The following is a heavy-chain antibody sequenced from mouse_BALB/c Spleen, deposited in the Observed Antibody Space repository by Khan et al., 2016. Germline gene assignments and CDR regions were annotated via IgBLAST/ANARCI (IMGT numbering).Heavy chain of an antibody. CDR3: ARGGVRRFYAMDD. CDR1: GFNIKDTY. J-gene: IGHJ4*01. D-gene: IGHD2-14*01. V-gene: IGHV14-3*02. Sequence: VQLKQSGAELVKPGASVKLSCTASGFNIKDTYMHWVKQRPEQGLEWIGRIDPANGNTKYDPKFQGKATITADTSSNTAYLQLSSLTSEDTAVYYWARGGVRRFYAMDDWGQGTSVTVSS. CDR2: IDPANGNT.